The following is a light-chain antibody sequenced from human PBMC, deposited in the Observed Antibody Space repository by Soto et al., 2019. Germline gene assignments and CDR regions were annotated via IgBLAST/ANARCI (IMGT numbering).Light chain of an antibody. CDR3: QQYGSSPPYT. CDR1: QSVNSNY. CDR2: GAS. J-gene: IGKJ2*01. Sequence: EIVLTQSPGTLSLSPGDRATLSCRASQSVNSNYLAWYQHKPGQAPRLLLYGASSRATGVSDRFSGSGSGTDFTLTVSRLEPEDSAVYYCQQYGSSPPYTFGQGTKLEIK. V-gene: IGKV3-20*01.